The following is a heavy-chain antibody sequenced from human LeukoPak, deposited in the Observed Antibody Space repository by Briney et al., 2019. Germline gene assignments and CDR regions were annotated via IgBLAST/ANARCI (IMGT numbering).Heavy chain of an antibody. J-gene: IGHJ4*02. CDR1: GGSFSGYY. D-gene: IGHD5-24*01. CDR2: INHSGST. V-gene: IGHV4-34*01. Sequence: SETLSLTCAVYGGSFSGYYWSWIRQPPGKGLEWIGEINHSGSTNYNPSLKSRVTISVDTSKNQFSLKLSSVTAADTAVYYCARGESDYWGQGTLVTVSS. CDR3: ARGESDY.